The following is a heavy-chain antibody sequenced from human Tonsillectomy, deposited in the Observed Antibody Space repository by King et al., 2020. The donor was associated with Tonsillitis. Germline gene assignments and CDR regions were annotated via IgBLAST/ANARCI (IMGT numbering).Heavy chain of an antibody. CDR2: IDPSDSYT. CDR3: ARYVNGGEDFWYFDL. J-gene: IGHJ2*01. CDR1: GYSFTSYW. V-gene: IGHV5-10-1*03. D-gene: IGHD4-23*01. Sequence: VQLVESGAEVKKPGESLTISCKGSGYSFTSYWIGWVRQMPGKGLEWMGRIDPSDSYTNYRPSFQGHVSISADKSINTAYQQLISLKASDTAMYYCARYVNGGEDFWYFDLWGRGTLVTVSS.